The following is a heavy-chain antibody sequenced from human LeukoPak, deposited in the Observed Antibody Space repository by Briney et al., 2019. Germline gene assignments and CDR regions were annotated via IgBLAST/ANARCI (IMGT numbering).Heavy chain of an antibody. Sequence: SETLSLTCTVSGVSISSSSYYWGWLRQPPGKGLEWIGSIYYSGSTYYNPSLKSRVTISVDTSKNQFSLKLSSVTAADTAVYYCARVLPWAFDYWGQGTLVTVSS. CDR2: IYYSGST. CDR3: ARVLPWAFDY. D-gene: IGHD2/OR15-2a*01. CDR1: GVSISSSSYY. J-gene: IGHJ4*02. V-gene: IGHV4-39*07.